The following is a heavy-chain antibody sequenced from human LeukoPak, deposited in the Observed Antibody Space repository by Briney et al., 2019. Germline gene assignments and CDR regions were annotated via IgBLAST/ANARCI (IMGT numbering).Heavy chain of an antibody. CDR3: ARNRWYSSSWFGYFDY. CDR1: GFTFSSYG. D-gene: IGHD6-13*01. J-gene: IGHJ4*01. CDR2: TWYDGSNK. V-gene: IGHV3-33*01. Sequence: PGGSLRLSCAASGFTFSSYGMHWVRQAPGKGLEWVAVTWYDGSNKYYADSVKGRFTISRDNSKNTLYLQMNSLRAEDTAVYYCARNRWYSSSWFGYFDYWGQGTLVTVSS.